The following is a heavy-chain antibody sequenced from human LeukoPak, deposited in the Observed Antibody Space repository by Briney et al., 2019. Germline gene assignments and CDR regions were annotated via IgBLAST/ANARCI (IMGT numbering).Heavy chain of an antibody. CDR2: VSAYNGNT. J-gene: IGHJ6*02. CDR3: ARSLWFGEYIRGMENTYYGMDV. Sequence: GASVKVSCKASGYTFLSYGINWVRQAPGHGPEWMGWVSAYNGNTHLAPKFQGRVTLTTDTYSTTAYMDLRGLGSDDTAVYYYARSLWFGEYIRGMENTYYGMDVWGQGTTVTASS. CDR1: GYTFLSYG. D-gene: IGHD3-10*01. V-gene: IGHV1-18*01.